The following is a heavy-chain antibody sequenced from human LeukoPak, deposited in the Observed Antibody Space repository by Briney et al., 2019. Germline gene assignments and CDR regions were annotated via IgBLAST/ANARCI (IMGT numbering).Heavy chain of an antibody. CDR2: ISDSGNT. CDR1: GFTLSSYA. D-gene: IGHD2-21*01. J-gene: IGHJ4*02. CDR3: AKAPVTTCRGAYCYPFDY. Sequence: GGSLRLSCAASGFTLSSYAMSWVRQAPGKVLEWVSAISDSGNTYHADSVKGRFTISRDSSKNTLFLQMNRLRPEDAAVYYCAKAPVTTCRGAYCYPFDYWGQGTLVTVSS. V-gene: IGHV3-23*01.